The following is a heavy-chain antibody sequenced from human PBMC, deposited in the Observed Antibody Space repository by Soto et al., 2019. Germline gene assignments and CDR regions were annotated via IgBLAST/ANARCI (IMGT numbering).Heavy chain of an antibody. CDR2: ISGGGDNT. V-gene: IGHV3-23*01. J-gene: IGHJ4*02. D-gene: IGHD3-10*01. CDR1: RFTFISYA. CDR3: AKDVSYYYGSDTFDY. Sequence: GGSLRLSCAASRFTFISYAMSWVRQAPGRGLEWVSAISGGGDNTYYADSVKGRFTISRDNSKNTLYLQMNSLRAEDTALYYCAKDVSYYYGSDTFDYWGQGTLVTVSS.